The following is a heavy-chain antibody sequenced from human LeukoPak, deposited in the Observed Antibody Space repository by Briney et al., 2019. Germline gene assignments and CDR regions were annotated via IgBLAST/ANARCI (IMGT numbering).Heavy chain of an antibody. CDR1: GFTFGDYA. CDR3: ARLVYCSGASCYFDP. J-gene: IGHJ5*02. V-gene: IGHV3-49*04. CDR2: IRSKAFGGTT. Sequence: GGSLRLSCTGSGFTFGDYAMTWVRQAPGKGLEWVGFIRSKAFGGTTEYAASVKGTFIISRDDSKSIAYLQVNSLKTEDTAVYYCARLVYCSGASCYFDPWGQGTLVTVSS. D-gene: IGHD2-15*01.